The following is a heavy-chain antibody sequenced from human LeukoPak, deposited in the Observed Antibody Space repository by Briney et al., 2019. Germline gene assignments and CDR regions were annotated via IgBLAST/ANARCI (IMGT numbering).Heavy chain of an antibody. Sequence: PGGSLRLSCAASGFTFSDHYIDWVRQAPGKGLEWVGRARNRRNGYSTQYAASVKGRFTFSRDDSENTVYLQMNSLKTEDTAVYFCARIMRVDYGTYYFDYWGPGTLVTVS. CDR3: ARIMRVDYGTYYFDY. CDR2: ARNRRNGYST. V-gene: IGHV3-72*01. J-gene: IGHJ4*02. CDR1: GFTFSDHY. D-gene: IGHD4/OR15-4a*01.